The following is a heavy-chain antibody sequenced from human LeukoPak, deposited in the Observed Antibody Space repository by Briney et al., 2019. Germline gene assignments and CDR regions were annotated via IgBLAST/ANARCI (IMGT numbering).Heavy chain of an antibody. CDR3: TTDRPLLGNDY. D-gene: IGHD3-10*01. CDR2: IYTSGST. J-gene: IGHJ4*02. CDR1: GDSISSFH. Sequence: PSETLSLTCTVSGDSISSFHWSWIRQPAGKGLEWIGRIYTSGSTNYNPSLKSRVTMSVDTSKNQFSLKLSSVTAADTAVYYCTTDRPLLGNDYWGQGTLVTVSS. V-gene: IGHV4-4*07.